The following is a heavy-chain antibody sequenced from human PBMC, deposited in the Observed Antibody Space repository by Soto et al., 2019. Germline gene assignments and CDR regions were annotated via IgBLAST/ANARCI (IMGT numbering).Heavy chain of an antibody. Sequence: SETLSLTCTVSGGSISSGGYYWSWIRQHPGKGLEWIGYIYYSGSTYYNPSLKSRVTISVDTSKNQFSLKLSSVTAADTAVYYCARSRTATRNWFDPWGQGTLVTVS. CDR2: IYYSGST. V-gene: IGHV4-31*03. D-gene: IGHD5-18*01. CDR1: GGSISSGGYY. J-gene: IGHJ5*02. CDR3: ARSRTATRNWFDP.